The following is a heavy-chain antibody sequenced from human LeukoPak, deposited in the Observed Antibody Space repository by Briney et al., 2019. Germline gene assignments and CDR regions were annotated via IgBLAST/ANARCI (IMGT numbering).Heavy chain of an antibody. CDR1: GGTFSSYA. CDR3: AILVATIHYYYMDV. CDR2: IIPIFGTA. D-gene: IGHD5-12*01. J-gene: IGHJ6*03. V-gene: IGHV1-69*05. Sequence: VASVKVSCKASGGTFSSYAISWVRQAPGQGLEWMGRIIPIFGTANYAQKFQGRVTITTDESTSTAYMELSSLRSEDTAVYYCAILVATIHYYYMDVWGKGTTVTVSS.